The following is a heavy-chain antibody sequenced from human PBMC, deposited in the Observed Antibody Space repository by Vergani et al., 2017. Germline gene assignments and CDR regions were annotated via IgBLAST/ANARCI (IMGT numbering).Heavy chain of an antibody. D-gene: IGHD2-2*01. V-gene: IGHV1-2*02. J-gene: IGHJ6*02. CDR2: IIPNSDDT. Sequence: QVQLLQSGAEVKKPGSSVKVSCKTSGGTFKSNTFSWVRQAPGQGLEWMGGIIPNSDDTHYEQHFQGRVTMTRDTSISTAYMQLRSLRSDDTAVYYCARDPDIVVVQVAPYYCYYYGMDVWGQGP. CDR1: GGTFKSNT. CDR3: ARDPDIVVVQVAPYYCYYYGMDV.